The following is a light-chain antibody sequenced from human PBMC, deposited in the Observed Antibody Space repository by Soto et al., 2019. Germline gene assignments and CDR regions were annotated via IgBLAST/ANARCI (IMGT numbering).Light chain of an antibody. CDR2: GAS. CDR3: QQYNDWPLT. CDR1: QSVSSN. Sequence: EVVLTQSPDTLSLSPGARAPLSCRASQSVSSNYFAWYQQKPGQAPRLLIYGASTRATGIPARFSGSGSGTEFTLTISSLQSEDFALYYCQQYNDWPLTFGQGTKVDIK. V-gene: IGKV3-15*01. J-gene: IGKJ1*01.